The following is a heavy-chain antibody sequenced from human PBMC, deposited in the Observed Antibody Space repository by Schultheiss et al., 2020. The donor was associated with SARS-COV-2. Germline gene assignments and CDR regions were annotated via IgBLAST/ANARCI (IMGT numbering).Heavy chain of an antibody. D-gene: IGHD3-10*01. CDR3: ARVSRGSGSSPWYYYYMDV. J-gene: IGHJ6*03. Sequence: SETLSLTCTVSGGSISSYYWSWIRQPPGKGLEWIGSIYYSGSTYYNPSLKSRVTISVDTSKNQFSLKLSSVTAADTAVYYCARVSRGSGSSPWYYYYMDVWGKGTTVTVSS. V-gene: IGHV4-59*12. CDR1: GGSISSYY. CDR2: IYYSGST.